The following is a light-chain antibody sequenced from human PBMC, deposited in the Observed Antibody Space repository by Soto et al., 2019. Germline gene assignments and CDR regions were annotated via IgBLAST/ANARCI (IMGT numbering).Light chain of an antibody. CDR2: NND. CDR1: SSNIGTYT. CDR3: AAWDDSLSGLYV. V-gene: IGLV1-44*01. J-gene: IGLJ1*01. Sequence: QSVLTQPPSASGTPGQRVTISCSGSSSNIGTYTVNWYQQFPGTAPKLLIYNNDQRPSGVPDRFYGFKYGTAASLAISGLQSEDESEYYCAAWDDSLSGLYVFGTATQLTVL.